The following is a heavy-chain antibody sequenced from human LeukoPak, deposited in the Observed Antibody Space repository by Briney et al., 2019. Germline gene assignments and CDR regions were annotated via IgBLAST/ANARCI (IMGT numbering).Heavy chain of an antibody. CDR2: ISSSSSYI. CDR3: AREAADIVVVVAATAGAFDI. V-gene: IGHV3-21*01. D-gene: IGHD2-15*01. Sequence: GGSLRLSCAASGFTFSSYSMNWVRQAPGKGLEWVSSISSSSSYIYYADSVKGRFTISRDNAKNSLYLQMNSLRAEDTAVYYCAREAADIVVVVAATAGAFDIWGQGTMVTVSS. CDR1: GFTFSSYS. J-gene: IGHJ3*02.